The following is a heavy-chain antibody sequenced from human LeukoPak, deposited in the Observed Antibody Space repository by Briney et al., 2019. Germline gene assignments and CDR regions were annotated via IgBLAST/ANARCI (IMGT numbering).Heavy chain of an antibody. CDR1: GFPFRSYA. V-gene: IGHV3-23*01. D-gene: IGHD1-1*01. CDR2: ITDDEDT. Sequence: QTGGSLRLSCVASGFPFRSYAMTCLRQPPGKRLKPVSVITDDEDTYYADSVKGRFTISRDNSQNTVFLQMNSLRVEDTAVYYCAKVDYWSPENYFDSWGQGTLVTVSS. CDR3: AKVDYWSPENYFDS. J-gene: IGHJ4*02.